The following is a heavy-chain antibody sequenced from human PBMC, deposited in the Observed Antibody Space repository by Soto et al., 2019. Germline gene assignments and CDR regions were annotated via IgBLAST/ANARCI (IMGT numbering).Heavy chain of an antibody. J-gene: IGHJ6*02. CDR1: GFNFRAYG. V-gene: IGHV3-30*18. Sequence: GSLRLSCAASGFNFRAYGMHWVRQAPGKGLQWVAVMSSDASNKYYADSVKGRFTISRDNSQNTLYLQMNSLRPEDTAVYYCAKGSSSVSYYYYGMDVWGQGTTVTVSS. CDR3: AKGSSSVSYYYYGMDV. CDR2: MSSDASNK. D-gene: IGHD6-6*01.